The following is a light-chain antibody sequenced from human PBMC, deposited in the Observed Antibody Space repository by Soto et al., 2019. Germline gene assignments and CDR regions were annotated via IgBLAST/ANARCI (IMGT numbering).Light chain of an antibody. Sequence: QMAQSPSAMSASVGDRVTIACRASQDISRFVAWFQHKPGRAPERLIYETSNLQPGVPSRFSGSGSGTEFTLAISGLQPEDFATYYCLQHNTYPYTFGQGTKVDIK. CDR2: ETS. J-gene: IGKJ2*01. V-gene: IGKV1-17*03. CDR1: QDISRF. CDR3: LQHNTYPYT.